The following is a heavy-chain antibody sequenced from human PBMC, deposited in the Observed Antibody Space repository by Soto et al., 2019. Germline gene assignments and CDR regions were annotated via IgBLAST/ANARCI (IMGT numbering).Heavy chain of an antibody. CDR1: GFTFSSYA. Sequence: GGFLRLSCVASGFTFSSYAMSWVRQAPGRGLDCVSAISGSGGSTYYADSVKGRFTISRDNSKNTLYRQMNSLRAEDTAVYYCVAAAGTSWAQGTLVTGS. CDR3: VAAAGTS. J-gene: IGHJ5*02. CDR2: ISGSGGST. D-gene: IGHD6-13*01. V-gene: IGHV3-23*01.